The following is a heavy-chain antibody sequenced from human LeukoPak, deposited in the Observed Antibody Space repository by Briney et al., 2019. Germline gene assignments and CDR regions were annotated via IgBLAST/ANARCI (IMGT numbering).Heavy chain of an antibody. J-gene: IGHJ3*02. CDR2: INRDGSTT. CDR1: GFTFSSYW. CDR3: TRDRDDDSSGSIDDAFDI. D-gene: IGHD3-22*01. V-gene: IGHV3-74*03. Sequence: PGGSLRLSCAVSGFTFSSYWMHWVRQAPGKGLVWVSRINRDGSTTTYADSVKGRFTVSRDNAKNTLNLQMNSLRAEDTAVYYCTRDRDDDSSGSIDDAFDIWGQGTMLTVSS.